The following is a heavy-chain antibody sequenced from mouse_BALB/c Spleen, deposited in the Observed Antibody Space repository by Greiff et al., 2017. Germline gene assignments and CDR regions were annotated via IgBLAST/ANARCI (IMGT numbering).Heavy chain of an antibody. D-gene: IGHD3-1*01. CDR3: TRPAARATWFAY. Sequence: EVQLVESGTVLARPGASVKMSCKASGYTFTSYWMHWVKQRPGQGLEWIGAIYPGNSDTSYNQKFKGKAKLTAVTSTSTAYMELSSLTNEDSAVYYCTRPAARATWFAYWGQGTLVTVSA. J-gene: IGHJ3*01. CDR2: IYPGNSDT. CDR1: GYTFTSYW. V-gene: IGHV1-5*01.